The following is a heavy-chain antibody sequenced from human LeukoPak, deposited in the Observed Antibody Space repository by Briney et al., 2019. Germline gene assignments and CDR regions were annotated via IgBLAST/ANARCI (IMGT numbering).Heavy chain of an antibody. V-gene: IGHV3-66*01. CDR1: GFTVSSNY. CDR2: IYSGGST. Sequence: GGSLRLSCAASGFTVSSNYMSWVRQAPGKGLEWVSVIYSGGSTYYADSVKGRFTISRDNSKNTLYLQLNSLRAEDTAVYYCARVPYDYVWGNYFDYWGQGTLVTVSS. J-gene: IGHJ4*02. D-gene: IGHD3-16*01. CDR3: ARVPYDYVWGNYFDY.